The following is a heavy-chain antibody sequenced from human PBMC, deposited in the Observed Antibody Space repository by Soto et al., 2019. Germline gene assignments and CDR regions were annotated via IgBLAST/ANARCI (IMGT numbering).Heavy chain of an antibody. Sequence: PGGSLRLSCAASGFTFSSYGMHWVRQAPGKGLEWVAVIWYDGSNKYYADSVKGRFTISRDNSKNTLYLQMNSLRAEDTAVYYCARDKSSYSSSWYLLDWFAPWGQGTLVTVSS. CDR1: GFTFSSYG. CDR3: ARDKSSYSSSWYLLDWFAP. V-gene: IGHV3-33*01. J-gene: IGHJ5*02. CDR2: IWYDGSNK. D-gene: IGHD6-13*01.